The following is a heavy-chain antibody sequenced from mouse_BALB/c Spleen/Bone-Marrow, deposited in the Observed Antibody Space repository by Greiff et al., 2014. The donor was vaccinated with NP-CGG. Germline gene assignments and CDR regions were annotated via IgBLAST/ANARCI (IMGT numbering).Heavy chain of an antibody. CDR2: ISNGGTYT. J-gene: IGHJ4*01. CDR1: GFTFSDFY. Sequence: EVQLQQSGGGLVKPGGSLKLSCAASGFTFSDFYMFWFRQTPEKRLEWVATISNGGTYTYYPDSVKGRFTIPRDNAKNNLYLQMSSLKSEDTAMYYCARSGERYGAMDYWGQGTSVTVTS. CDR3: ARSGERYGAMDY. V-gene: IGHV5-4*02. D-gene: IGHD1-1*02.